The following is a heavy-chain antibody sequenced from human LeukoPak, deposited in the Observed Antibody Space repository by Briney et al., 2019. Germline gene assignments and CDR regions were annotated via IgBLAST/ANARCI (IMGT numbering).Heavy chain of an antibody. Sequence: GGALRLSRAAPKFTLCSYWMRWVRQAPGEGLEGVAHINQDGSQKYYVDSVKGRFTISRDNAENLLFLQMNSLRAEDTALYYCATYADSSGSYYSDYWGRGTLVTVSS. J-gene: IGHJ4*02. V-gene: IGHV3-7*01. D-gene: IGHD3-22*01. CDR1: KFTLCSYW. CDR2: INQDGSQK. CDR3: ATYADSSGSYYSDY.